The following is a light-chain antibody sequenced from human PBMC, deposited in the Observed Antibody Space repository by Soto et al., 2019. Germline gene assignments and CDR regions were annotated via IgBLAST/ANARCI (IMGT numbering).Light chain of an antibody. CDR2: SDL. J-gene: IGLJ2*01. CDR1: LGDVGGYY. CDR3: VAWDDRLDGPV. V-gene: IGLV1-44*01. Sequence: QSALTQPPSASESPGQSVTISCSGTLGDVGGYYYVSWYQHLPGTAPSVLIYSDLQRPPGVPDRFSGSKSGTSASLAISGLQSEDEADYFCVAWDDRLDGPVFGGGTKVTVL.